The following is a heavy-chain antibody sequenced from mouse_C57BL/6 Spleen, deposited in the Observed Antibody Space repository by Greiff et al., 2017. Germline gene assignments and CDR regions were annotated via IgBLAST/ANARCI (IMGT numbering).Heavy chain of an antibody. V-gene: IGHV1-81*01. J-gene: IGHJ3*01. CDR1: GFTITSYG. Sequence: VQLQQSGAELARPGASVKLSCKASGFTITSYGMSWVKQSTEQGLEWIGEIDPRSGNTYYNEKFKGKATLTADKSSNTEYMELSSLTSEDSAVYFCVRGGRWCAYWGKGPLVTVSA. CDR2: IDPRSGNT. CDR3: VRGGRWCAY.